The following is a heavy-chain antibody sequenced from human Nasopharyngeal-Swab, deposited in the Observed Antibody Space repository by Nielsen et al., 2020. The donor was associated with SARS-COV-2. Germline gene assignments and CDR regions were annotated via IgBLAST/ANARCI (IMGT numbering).Heavy chain of an antibody. CDR1: GGSIKSYY. Sequence: SETLSLTCTVSGGSIKSYYWSWIRQPPGKGLEWIGEINHGGNTNYNPSLKSRVTILVDTSKNQFSLKLASVTAADTALYYCSRGDEGANYYGMDVWGQGTTVTVSS. CDR2: INHGGNT. J-gene: IGHJ6*02. D-gene: IGHD3-16*01. V-gene: IGHV4-34*01. CDR3: SRGDEGANYYGMDV.